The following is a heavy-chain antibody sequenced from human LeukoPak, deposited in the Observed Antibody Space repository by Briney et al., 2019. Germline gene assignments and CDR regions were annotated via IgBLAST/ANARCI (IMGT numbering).Heavy chain of an antibody. D-gene: IGHD3-10*01. CDR3: VRDGEGVAISVNYWFDP. Sequence: WASVKVSCKASGFTFTSYDINRVRQASGQGLEWMGWMNPNNGNTGYAQKFQGRVTMTRDTSISTAYMELRGLSSEDTAVYYCVRDGEGVAISVNYWFDPWGQGTLVTVSS. J-gene: IGHJ5*02. CDR2: MNPNNGNT. V-gene: IGHV1-8*01. CDR1: GFTFTSYD.